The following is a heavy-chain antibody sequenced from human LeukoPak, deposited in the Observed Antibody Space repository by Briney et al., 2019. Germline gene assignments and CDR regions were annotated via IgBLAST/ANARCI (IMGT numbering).Heavy chain of an antibody. CDR2: ISSSSSYI. CDR1: GFTFSSYS. Sequence: PGGSLRLSCAASGFTFSSYSMNWVRQAPGKGLEWVSSISSSSSYIYYADSVKGRFTISRDNAKNSLYLQMNSLRAEDTAVYYCPRDRIDSSGYGYFDYWGQGTLVTVSS. J-gene: IGHJ4*02. V-gene: IGHV3-21*01. CDR3: PRDRIDSSGYGYFDY. D-gene: IGHD3-22*01.